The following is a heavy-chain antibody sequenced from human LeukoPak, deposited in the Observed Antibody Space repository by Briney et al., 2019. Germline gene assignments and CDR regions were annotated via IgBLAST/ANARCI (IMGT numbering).Heavy chain of an antibody. CDR2: IIPILGIA. CDR3: ARAKITIFGVVIPAWFDP. CDR1: GGTFSSYA. Sequence: SVKVSCKASGGTFSSYAISWVRQAPGQGLEWMGRIIPILGIANYAQKFQGRVTITADKSTSTAYMELSSLRSEDTAVYYCARAKITIFGVVIPAWFDPWGQGTLVTVSS. V-gene: IGHV1-69*04. D-gene: IGHD3-3*01. J-gene: IGHJ5*02.